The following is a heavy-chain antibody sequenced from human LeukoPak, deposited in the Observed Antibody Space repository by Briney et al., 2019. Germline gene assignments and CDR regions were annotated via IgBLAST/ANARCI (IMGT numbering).Heavy chain of an antibody. V-gene: IGHV3-7*01. J-gene: IGHJ4*02. CDR1: GFTFSNYW. CDR3: ARDRMVRGVTPHPFDY. Sequence: PGGSLRLSCAASGFTFSNYWMNWVRQAPGKGLEWVANIRQDGGETYYGDSVKGRFIISRDNAKNSLFLQMNRLRAEDTAVYYCARDRMVRGVTPHPFDYWGQGTLVTVSS. CDR2: IRQDGGET. D-gene: IGHD3-10*01.